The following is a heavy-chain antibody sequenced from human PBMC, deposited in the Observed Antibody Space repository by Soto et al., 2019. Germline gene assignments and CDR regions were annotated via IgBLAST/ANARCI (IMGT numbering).Heavy chain of an antibody. CDR1: GGSISPNY. J-gene: IGHJ4*02. CDR3: ARRGGDFKALDS. CDR2: LYFGGTT. V-gene: IGHV4-59*08. Sequence: QVQLQESGPGLVKPSETLSLTCTVSGGSISPNYWRWIRQPPGPGLGWIGYLYFGGTTLYNPSLKRRVTISVDPSKIQFSLKLTSVTAADTAVYYCARRGGDFKALDSWGQGTLVTVAS. D-gene: IGHD2-21*01.